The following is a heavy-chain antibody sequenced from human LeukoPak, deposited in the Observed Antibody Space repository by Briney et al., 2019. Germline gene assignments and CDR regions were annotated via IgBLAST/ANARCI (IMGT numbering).Heavy chain of an antibody. D-gene: IGHD2-2*01. Sequence: GGSLRLSCTTSGFTFTNYGINWVRQAPGKGLEWVAAIWYDGSKTPYTDSVKGRFTVSRDISKNTVYLQMNGLKAEDTAVYYCARDDCSTTPCYAYWGQGTLVTVSS. CDR3: ARDDCSTTPCYAY. V-gene: IGHV3-33*01. CDR2: IWYDGSKT. CDR1: GFTFTNYG. J-gene: IGHJ4*02.